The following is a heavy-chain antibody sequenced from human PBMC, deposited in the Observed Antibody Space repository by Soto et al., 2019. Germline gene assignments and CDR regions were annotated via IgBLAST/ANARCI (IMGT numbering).Heavy chain of an antibody. CDR2: ISSSSSTI. D-gene: IGHD5-18*01. CDR1: GFTFSSYS. Sequence: EVQLVESGGGLVQPGGSLRLSCAASGFTFSSYSMNWVRQAPGKGLEWVSYISSSSSTIYYAESVKGRFTISRDNAKNSLYLQMNSLRAEDTAVYYCARDAPGYSYGIFDYWGQGTLVNVSS. J-gene: IGHJ4*02. V-gene: IGHV3-48*01. CDR3: ARDAPGYSYGIFDY.